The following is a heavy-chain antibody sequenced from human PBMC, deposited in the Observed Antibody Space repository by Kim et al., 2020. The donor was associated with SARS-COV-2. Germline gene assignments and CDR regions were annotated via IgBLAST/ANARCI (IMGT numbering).Heavy chain of an antibody. V-gene: IGHV3-30*04. CDR2: ISYDGSIE. CDR1: GFTFNTYS. J-gene: IGHJ5*02. D-gene: IGHD3-10*01. CDR3: ARVYYGSGSYLMGFDP. Sequence: GGSLRLSCAASGFTFNTYSMHWVRQAPGKGLEWVAVISYDGSIEDYVYSVKGRFTISRDNSKNTMYLQMNSLRAEDTAVYYCARVYYGSGSYLMGFDPWGQGTLVTVSS.